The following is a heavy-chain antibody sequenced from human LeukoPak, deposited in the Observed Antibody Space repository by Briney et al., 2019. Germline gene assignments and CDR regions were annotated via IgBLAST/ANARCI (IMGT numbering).Heavy chain of an antibody. V-gene: IGHV3-9*01. D-gene: IGHD6-6*01. CDR2: IRWNRGSI. CDR3: AKDPGPHSSSSYFDY. Sequence: XGRSLRLSWAASGFTFDEYGMDWVRHAPGKGLEWVSGIRWNRGSIIYADSVKGRFTISRDNAKNSLYLQMNSLRAEDTALYYCAKDPGPHSSSSYFDYWGQGTLVTVSS. J-gene: IGHJ4*02. CDR1: GFTFDEYG.